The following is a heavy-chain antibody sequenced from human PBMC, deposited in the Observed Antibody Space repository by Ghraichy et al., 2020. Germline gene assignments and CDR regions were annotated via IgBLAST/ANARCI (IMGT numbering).Heavy chain of an antibody. D-gene: IGHD1-26*01. CDR1: GFTFTNYW. CDR3: ARDRGWDLPFDL. Sequence: ETLYLTCAASGFTFTNYWMHWVRQVPGKGLVWVSRLNTDGSHIDYADSVKGRFTISRDNGKNTLDLQMNSLRDEDTAVYYCARDRGWDLPFDLWGQGTLVTVSS. J-gene: IGHJ4*02. V-gene: IGHV3-74*01. CDR2: LNTDGSHI.